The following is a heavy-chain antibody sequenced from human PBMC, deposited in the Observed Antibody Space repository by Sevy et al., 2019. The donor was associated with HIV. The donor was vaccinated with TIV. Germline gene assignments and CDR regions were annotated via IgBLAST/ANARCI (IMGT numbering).Heavy chain of an antibody. CDR2: IGTAGDT. Sequence: GGSLRLSCAASGFTFSSYDMHWVRQATGKGLEWVSAIGTAGDTYYPGSVKGRFTISRENAKNSLYVRMNSLRAGDTAVYYCARGRGAYFDYWGQGTLVTVSS. V-gene: IGHV3-13*01. CDR3: ARGRGAYFDY. D-gene: IGHD3-16*01. J-gene: IGHJ4*02. CDR1: GFTFSSYD.